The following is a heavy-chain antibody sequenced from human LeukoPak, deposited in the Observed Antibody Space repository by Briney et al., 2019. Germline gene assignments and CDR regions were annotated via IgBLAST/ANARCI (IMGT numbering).Heavy chain of an antibody. CDR2: IYHSGSA. Sequence: SETLSLTCTVSGYSITVGFYWGWIRQPPGKGLEWVGNIYHSGSAHYNPSLKSRVTISVDTSKNQFSLKLSSVTAADTAVYYCARAETYYYPLYYFDYWGQGTLVTVSS. CDR3: ARAETYYYPLYYFDY. CDR1: GYSITVGFY. J-gene: IGHJ4*02. V-gene: IGHV4-38-2*02. D-gene: IGHD3-10*01.